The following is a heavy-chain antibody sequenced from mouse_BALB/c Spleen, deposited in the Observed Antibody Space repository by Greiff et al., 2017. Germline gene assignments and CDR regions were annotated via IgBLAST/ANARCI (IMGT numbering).Heavy chain of an antibody. V-gene: IGHV1S81*02. J-gene: IGHJ3*01. Sequence: QVQLQQPGAELVKPGASVKLSCKASGYTFTSYWMHWVKQRPGQGLEWIGEINPSNGRTNYNEKFKSKATLTADKSSSTAYMERRSLTSEDSAVYSCTRGYYGSSDQAWFAYWGQGTLVTVSA. CDR1: GYTFTSYW. CDR3: TRGYYGSSDQAWFAY. D-gene: IGHD1-1*01. CDR2: INPSNGRT.